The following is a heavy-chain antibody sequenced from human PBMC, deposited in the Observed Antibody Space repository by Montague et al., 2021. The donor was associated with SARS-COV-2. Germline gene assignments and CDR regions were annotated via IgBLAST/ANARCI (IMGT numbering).Heavy chain of an antibody. CDR1: GESFSYYY. D-gene: IGHD3-22*01. CDR3: ARGVASVKMILVVIGFAYYLDY. Sequence: SETLSLTCAVYGESFSYYYWSWIRQPPGKGLEWIGEVNHSGKTNSNPSLKSRVTISADTSKNQFSLKLSSVTTADTAAYFCARGVASVKMILVVIGFAYYLDYWGQGTLVTVSS. CDR2: VNHSGKT. V-gene: IGHV4-34*01. J-gene: IGHJ4*02.